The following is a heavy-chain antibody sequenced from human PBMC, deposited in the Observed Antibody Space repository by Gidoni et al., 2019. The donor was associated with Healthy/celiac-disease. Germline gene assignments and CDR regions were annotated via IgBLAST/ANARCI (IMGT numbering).Heavy chain of an antibody. CDR2: IYYSGST. J-gene: IGHJ5*02. CDR3: ARAGGWEIQVDP. V-gene: IGHV4-59*01. D-gene: IGHD1-26*01. Sequence: QVQLQASGPALVTPSETLSLTCTVSAGSISSYYWSWIRQPPGKGLEWSGYIYYSGSTNYNPSLKSRVTISVDTFKNQFSLKLSSVTAADTAVYYCARAGGWEIQVDPWGQGTLVTVSS. CDR1: AGSISSYY.